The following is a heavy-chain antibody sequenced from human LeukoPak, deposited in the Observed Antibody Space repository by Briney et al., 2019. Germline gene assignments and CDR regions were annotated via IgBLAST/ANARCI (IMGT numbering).Heavy chain of an antibody. D-gene: IGHD3-3*01. Sequence: PSETLSLTCAVYGGSFIGYYWSWIRQPPGKGLEWIGEINHSGGANYNPSLKSRVIISADTSKSQFSLKLGSVTAADTAVYYCARVPLRFLEPFDYWGQGTLVTVSS. CDR2: INHSGGA. J-gene: IGHJ4*02. V-gene: IGHV4-34*01. CDR1: GGSFIGYY. CDR3: ARVPLRFLEPFDY.